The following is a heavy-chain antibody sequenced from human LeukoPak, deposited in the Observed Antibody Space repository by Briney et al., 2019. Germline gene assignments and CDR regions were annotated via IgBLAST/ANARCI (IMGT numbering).Heavy chain of an antibody. J-gene: IGHJ5*02. CDR2: IMPLFGTA. D-gene: IGHD4-17*01. CDR3: ARDVHGDYGSGWFDP. V-gene: IGHV1-69*05. Sequence: ASVKVSCKTSGGTFNNSAISWVRQAPGQGLEWLGGIMPLFGTAGYAQKFQGRVTITKDASTRTVYLELASLTSDDTAVYYCARDVHGDYGSGWFDPWGQGTLVSVSS. CDR1: GGTFNNSA.